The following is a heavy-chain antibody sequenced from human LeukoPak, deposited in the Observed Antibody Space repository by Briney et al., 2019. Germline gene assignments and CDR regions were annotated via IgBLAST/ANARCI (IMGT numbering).Heavy chain of an antibody. J-gene: IGHJ4*02. V-gene: IGHV4-4*07. CDR1: GGSISSYY. CDR2: VYTDGST. CDR3: ARDSWYDSSGSH. D-gene: IGHD3-22*01. Sequence: PSETLSLTCTVSGGSISSYYWSWVRQPAGKGLEWIGRVYTDGSTNYNPSLKSRVSVSVDTSKNQFSLKLTSVTAADTAVYYCARDSWYDSSGSHWGQGTLVTVSS.